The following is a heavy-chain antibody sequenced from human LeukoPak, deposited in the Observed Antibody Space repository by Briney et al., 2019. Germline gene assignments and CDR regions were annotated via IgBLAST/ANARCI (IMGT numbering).Heavy chain of an antibody. V-gene: IGHV3-21*01. CDR2: ISSSSSYI. D-gene: IGHD3-3*01. CDR3: ARDGYTYDFWSGYVYYYYYYMDV. Sequence: PGGSLRLSCAASGFTFSSYSMNWVRQAPGKGLEWVSSISSSSSYIYYADSAKGRFTISRDNAKNSLYLQMNSLRAEDTAVYYCARDGYTYDFWSGYVYYYYYYMDVWGKGTTVTVSS. CDR1: GFTFSSYS. J-gene: IGHJ6*03.